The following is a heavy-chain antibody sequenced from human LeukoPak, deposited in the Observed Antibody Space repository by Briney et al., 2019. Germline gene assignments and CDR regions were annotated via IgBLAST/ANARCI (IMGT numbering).Heavy chain of an antibody. CDR2: IYYSGGT. Sequence: SETLSLTCTVSGGSINGYYWSWIRQPPGKGLEWIGDIYYSGGTEYNPSLKSRVTISVDTSKNQFSLRMSSVSAADTAVYYCARDGEGYCSSTSCYYYYYYMDVWGKGTTVTVSS. J-gene: IGHJ6*03. V-gene: IGHV4-59*01. D-gene: IGHD2-2*01. CDR1: GGSINGYY. CDR3: ARDGEGYCSSTSCYYYYYYMDV.